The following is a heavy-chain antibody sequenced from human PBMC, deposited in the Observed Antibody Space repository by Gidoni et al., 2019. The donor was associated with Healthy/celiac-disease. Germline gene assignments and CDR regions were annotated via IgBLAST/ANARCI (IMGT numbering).Heavy chain of an antibody. Sequence: QLQLQESGPGLVKPSETLSLTCTVPGGSISSSSYYWGWIRQPPGKGLEWIGSIYYSGSTYYNPSLKSRVTISVDTSKNQFSLKLSSVTAADTAVYYCARRFAGGASDYWGQGTLVTVSS. CDR2: IYYSGST. D-gene: IGHD3-10*01. J-gene: IGHJ4*02. CDR3: ARRFAGGASDY. CDR1: GGSISSSSYY. V-gene: IGHV4-39*01.